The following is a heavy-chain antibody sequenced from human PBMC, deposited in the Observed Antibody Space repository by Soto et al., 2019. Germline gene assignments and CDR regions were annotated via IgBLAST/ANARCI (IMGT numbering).Heavy chain of an antibody. CDR3: ATDHGLPGIAVVLDY. CDR2: FDPEDGET. Sequence: ASVKVSCKVSGYTLTELSMHWVRQAPGKGLEWMGGFDPEDGETIYAQKFQGRVTMTEDTSTDTAYMELSSLRSEDTAVYYCATDHGLPGIAVVLDYWGQGTLVTVSS. V-gene: IGHV1-24*01. CDR1: GYTLTELS. J-gene: IGHJ4*02. D-gene: IGHD6-19*01.